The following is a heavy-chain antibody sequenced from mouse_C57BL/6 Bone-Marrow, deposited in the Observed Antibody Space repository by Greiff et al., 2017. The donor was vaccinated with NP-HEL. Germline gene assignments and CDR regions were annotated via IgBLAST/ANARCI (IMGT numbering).Heavy chain of an antibody. CDR1: GYTFTSYW. Sequence: VQLQQPGAELVMPGASVKLSCKASGYTFTSYWMHWVKQRPGQGLEWIGEIDPSDSYTNYNQKFKGKSTLTVDKSSSTAYMQLSSLTSEDSAVYYCASDYGRVFAYWGQGTLVTVSA. CDR2: IDPSDSYT. V-gene: IGHV1-69*01. J-gene: IGHJ3*01. D-gene: IGHD1-1*01. CDR3: ASDYGRVFAY.